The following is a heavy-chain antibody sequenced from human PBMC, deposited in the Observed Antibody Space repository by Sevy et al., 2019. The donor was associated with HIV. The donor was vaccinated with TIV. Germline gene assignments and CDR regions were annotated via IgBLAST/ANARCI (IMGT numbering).Heavy chain of an antibody. V-gene: IGHV3-21*01. Sequence: GGSLRLSCAASGFTFSDYSMNWVRQAPGKGLEWVSSITSSATDIHYADSVKGRFTISRDNAKNSLHLQMNDLRAEDTAVYYCARHFDCTGGRCYSLYYFDYWGQGTLVTVSP. CDR2: ITSSATDI. D-gene: IGHD2-15*01. CDR1: GFTFSDYS. CDR3: ARHFDCTGGRCYSLYYFDY. J-gene: IGHJ4*02.